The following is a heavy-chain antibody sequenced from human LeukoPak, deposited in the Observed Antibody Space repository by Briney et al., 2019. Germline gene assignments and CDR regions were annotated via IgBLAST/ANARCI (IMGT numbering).Heavy chain of an antibody. CDR2: INPSGGST. CDR1: GYTFTSYY. D-gene: IGHD6-13*01. CDR3: AKDLENSSSWFGGYFDY. J-gene: IGHJ4*02. V-gene: IGHV1-46*01. Sequence: ASVKVSCKASGYTFTSYYMHWVRQAPGQGLEWMGIINPSGGSTSYAQKFQGRVTMTRDTSTSTVYMELSSLRSEDTAVYYCAKDLENSSSWFGGYFDYWGQGTLVTVSS.